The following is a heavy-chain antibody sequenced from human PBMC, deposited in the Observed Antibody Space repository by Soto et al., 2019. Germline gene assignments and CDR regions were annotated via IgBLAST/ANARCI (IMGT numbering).Heavy chain of an antibody. CDR2: IKQDGSEK. CDR1: GFTFSSYW. CDR3: ARGSLHHDYFDY. J-gene: IGHJ4*02. Sequence: EVQLVESGGGLVQPGGSLRLSCAASGFTFSSYWMSWVRQAPGKGLEWVANIKQDGSEKYYVDSVKGRFTISRDNAKNSLYLQMNSMRAEDTAVYYCARGSLHHDYFDYWGQGTLVTVAS. V-gene: IGHV3-7*01.